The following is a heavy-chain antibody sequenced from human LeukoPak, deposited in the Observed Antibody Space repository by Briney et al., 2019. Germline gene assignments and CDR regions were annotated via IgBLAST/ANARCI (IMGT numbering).Heavy chain of an antibody. V-gene: IGHV4-34*01. D-gene: IGHD3-22*01. CDR2: INHSGST. CDR1: GGSFSGYY. Sequence: SETLSLTCAVYGGSFSGYYWSWIRQPPGKGLEWTGEINHSGSTNYNPSLKSRVTISVDTSKNQFSLKLSSVTAADTAVYYCARVRPYYYDSKRSVFDYWGQGTLVTVSS. CDR3: ARVRPYYYDSKRSVFDY. J-gene: IGHJ4*02.